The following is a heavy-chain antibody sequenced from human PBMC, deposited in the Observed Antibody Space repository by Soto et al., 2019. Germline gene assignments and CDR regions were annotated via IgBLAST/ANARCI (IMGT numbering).Heavy chain of an antibody. CDR1: GGSISSSSYY. Sequence: QLQLQESGPGLVKPSETLSLTCTVSGGSISSSSYYWGWIRQPPGKGLEWIGSIYYSGSTYYNPSRKRPVTLSVDASKNRSSLTLSSGTAADTAVYYCARQRGYYGSGKSYLSQHYYYYGMDVWGQGTTVTVSS. CDR3: ARQRGYYGSGKSYLSQHYYYYGMDV. CDR2: IYYSGST. V-gene: IGHV4-39*01. J-gene: IGHJ6*02. D-gene: IGHD3-10*01.